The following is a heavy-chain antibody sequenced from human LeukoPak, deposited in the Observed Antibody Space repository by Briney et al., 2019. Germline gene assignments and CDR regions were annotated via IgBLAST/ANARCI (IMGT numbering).Heavy chain of an antibody. Sequence: PGGSLRLSCAASGFTVSDNYMSWVRQAPGKGLEWVSLIYSAGSTYYADSVTGRFTISRDNSKNTLFLQMNSLRAEDTAVYYCARRGDGGRSFDYWGQGTLVTVSP. D-gene: IGHD4-23*01. CDR3: ARRGDGGRSFDY. V-gene: IGHV3-53*01. J-gene: IGHJ4*02. CDR2: IYSAGST. CDR1: GFTVSDNY.